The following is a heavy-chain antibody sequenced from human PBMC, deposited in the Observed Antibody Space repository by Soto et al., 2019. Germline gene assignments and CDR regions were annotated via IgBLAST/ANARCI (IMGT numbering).Heavy chain of an antibody. Sequence: ASVKVSCKASGYTFTSYGISWARQAPGQGLEWMGWISAYNGNTNYAQKLQGRVTMTTDTSTSTAYMELRSLRSDDTAVYYCARVGSDDFWSGYSLYATFDYWGQGTLVTVSS. CDR2: ISAYNGNT. V-gene: IGHV1-18*01. D-gene: IGHD3-3*01. CDR1: GYTFTSYG. CDR3: ARVGSDDFWSGYSLYATFDY. J-gene: IGHJ4*02.